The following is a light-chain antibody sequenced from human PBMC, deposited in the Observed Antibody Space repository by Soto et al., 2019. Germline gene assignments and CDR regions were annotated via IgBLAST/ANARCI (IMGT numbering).Light chain of an antibody. J-gene: IGKJ4*01. CDR1: QGISSW. Sequence: DIQMTQSPSSVSASVGDRVTITCRASQGISSWLAWYQQKPGKAPKLLIYDASNLETGVPSRFSGSGSGTDFTFTISSLQSEDIATYYCQQCENLPLTFGGGTKVDIK. CDR2: DAS. CDR3: QQCENLPLT. V-gene: IGKV1-33*01.